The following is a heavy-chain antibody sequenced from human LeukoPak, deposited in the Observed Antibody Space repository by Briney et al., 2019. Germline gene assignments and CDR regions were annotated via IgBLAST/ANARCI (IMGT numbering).Heavy chain of an antibody. J-gene: IGHJ1*01. D-gene: IGHD6-13*01. CDR2: ISSSGSTI. CDR3: AKGSSSWYSYFQH. Sequence: GGSLRLSCAASGFTFSDYYMSWIRQAPGKGLEWVSYISSSGSTIYYADSVKGRFTISRDNAKNSLYLQMNSLRAEDTAVYYCAKGSSSWYSYFQHWGQGTLVTVSS. V-gene: IGHV3-11*04. CDR1: GFTFSDYY.